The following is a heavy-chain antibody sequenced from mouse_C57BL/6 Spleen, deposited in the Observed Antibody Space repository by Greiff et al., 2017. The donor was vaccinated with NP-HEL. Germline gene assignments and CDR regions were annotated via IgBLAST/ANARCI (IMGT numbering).Heavy chain of an antibody. CDR3: ARKSELGDYAMDY. CDR2: IDPSDSYT. V-gene: IGHV1-50*01. CDR1: GYTFTSYW. J-gene: IGHJ4*01. D-gene: IGHD4-1*01. Sequence: QVQLQQPGAELVKPGASVKLSCKASGYTFTSYWMQWVKQRPGQGLEWIGEIDPSDSYTNYNQKFKGKATLTVDTSSGTAYMQLSSLTSEDSAVYYCARKSELGDYAMDYWGQGTSVTVSS.